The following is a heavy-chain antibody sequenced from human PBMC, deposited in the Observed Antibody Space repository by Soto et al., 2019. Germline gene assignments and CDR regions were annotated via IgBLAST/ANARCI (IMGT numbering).Heavy chain of an antibody. CDR2: ISYDGSNK. Sequence: QVQLVESGGGVVQPGRSLRLSCAASGFTFSSYAMHWVRQAPGKGLEWVAVISYDGSNKYYADSVKGRFTISRDNSKNTLYLQMNSLRAEDTAVYYCARARVWDTDYWGQGTLVTVSS. J-gene: IGHJ4*02. CDR1: GFTFSSYA. D-gene: IGHD1-26*01. CDR3: ARARVWDTDY. V-gene: IGHV3-30-3*01.